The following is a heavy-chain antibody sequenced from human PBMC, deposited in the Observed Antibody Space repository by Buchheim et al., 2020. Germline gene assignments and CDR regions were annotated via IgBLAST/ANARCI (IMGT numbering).Heavy chain of an antibody. CDR1: GGSFGGYY. CDR3: ARRHGYNYGLRD. D-gene: IGHD5-24*01. CDR2: ITHSGSA. Sequence: QVQLQASGPGLVKPSGTLSLTCGVSGGSFGGYYWTWIRQPPGKGLEWIGEITHSGSANYNPSLESRVTISEETSHRQFSLRLRSVTAADTAVYYCARRHGYNYGLRDWGQGTL. V-gene: IGHV4-34*01. J-gene: IGHJ4*02.